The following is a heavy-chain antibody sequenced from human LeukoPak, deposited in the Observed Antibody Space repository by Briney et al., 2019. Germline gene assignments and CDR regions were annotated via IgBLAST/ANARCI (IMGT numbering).Heavy chain of an antibody. J-gene: IGHJ5*01. Sequence: SETLSLTCTVSGASITSYHWSWIRQPAGKGLEWIGRMFYSGNTDYNPSLKSRLTMSIDTSKNQFSLKLSSVTAADTAVYFCARDQEHCSGTSCYPYWYDSWGQGTLVTVSS. CDR1: GASITSYH. CDR2: MFYSGNT. D-gene: IGHD2-2*01. CDR3: ARDQEHCSGTSCYPYWYDS. V-gene: IGHV4-4*07.